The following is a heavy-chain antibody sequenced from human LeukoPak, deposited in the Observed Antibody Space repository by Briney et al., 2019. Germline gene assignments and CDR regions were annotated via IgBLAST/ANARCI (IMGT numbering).Heavy chain of an antibody. CDR1: GGSFSGYY. V-gene: IGHV4-34*01. CDR3: ARGRYSYGYSYYYGMDV. CDR2: INHSGST. D-gene: IGHD5-18*01. Sequence: SETLSLTCAVYGGSFSGYYWSWIRQPPGKGLEWIGEINHSGSTNYNPSLKSRVTISVDTSKNQFSLKPSSVTAADTAVYYCARGRYSYGYSYYYGMDVWGQGTTATVSS. J-gene: IGHJ6*02.